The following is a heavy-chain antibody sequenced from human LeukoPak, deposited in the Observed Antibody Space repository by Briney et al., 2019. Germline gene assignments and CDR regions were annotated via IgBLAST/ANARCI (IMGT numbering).Heavy chain of an antibody. CDR1: GGSISSSSYY. J-gene: IGHJ4*02. Sequence: PSETLSLTCTVSGGSISSSSYYWGWIRQPPGKGLEWIGSIYYSGSTYYNPSLKSRVTISVDTSKNQFSLKLSSVTAADTAVYYCARVKDSSGYYSWGYWGQGTLVTVSS. CDR3: ARVKDSSGYYSWGY. CDR2: IYYSGST. V-gene: IGHV4-39*01. D-gene: IGHD3-22*01.